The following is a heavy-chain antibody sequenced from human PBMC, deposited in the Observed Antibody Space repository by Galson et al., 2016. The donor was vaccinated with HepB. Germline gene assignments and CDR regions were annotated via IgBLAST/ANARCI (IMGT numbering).Heavy chain of an antibody. CDR3: ASTTYYYDSIDYSAVYFQH. CDR2: TFYSGRT. J-gene: IGHJ1*01. D-gene: IGHD3-22*01. CDR1: GGSVSSTTYY. Sequence: VSGGSVSSTTYYWGWIRQPPGKGLEWIGNTFYSGRTYYNPSLKSRLTISVDPSKNQFSLRLTSVTAADTAVYYCASTTYYYDSIDYSAVYFQHWGRGTLVIVSS. V-gene: IGHV4-39*07.